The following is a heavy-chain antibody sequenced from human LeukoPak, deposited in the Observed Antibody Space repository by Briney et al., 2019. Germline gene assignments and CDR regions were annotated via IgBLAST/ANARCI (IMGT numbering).Heavy chain of an antibody. CDR2: ISSSGSTI. Sequence: GGSLRLSCAASGFTFSDYYMSWIRQAPGKGLGWVSYISSSGSTIYYADSVKGRFTISRDNAKNSLYLQMNSLRAEDTAVYYCARTTRWLRFDYWGQGTLVTVSS. J-gene: IGHJ4*02. CDR1: GFTFSDYY. CDR3: ARTTRWLRFDY. D-gene: IGHD5-12*01. V-gene: IGHV3-11*01.